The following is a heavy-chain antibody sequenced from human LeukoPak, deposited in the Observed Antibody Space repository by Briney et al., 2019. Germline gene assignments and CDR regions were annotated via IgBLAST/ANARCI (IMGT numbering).Heavy chain of an antibody. CDR1: GFTFSSYE. J-gene: IGHJ5*02. CDR2: ISSSGSTI. V-gene: IGHV3-48*03. Sequence: PGGSLRLSCAASGFTFSSYEMNWVRQAPGKGLEWVSYISSSGSTIYYADSVKGRFTISRDNAKNSLYLQMNSLRAEDTAVYYCARGRSIVVVTAGTPHNWFDPWGQGTLVTVSS. D-gene: IGHD2-21*02. CDR3: ARGRSIVVVTAGTPHNWFDP.